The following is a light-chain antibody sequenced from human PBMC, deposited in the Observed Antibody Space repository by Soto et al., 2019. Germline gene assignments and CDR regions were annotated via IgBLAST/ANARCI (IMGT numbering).Light chain of an antibody. CDR1: QGISNY. V-gene: IGKV1-27*01. Sequence: DIQMTQSPSSLSASVGDRVTIACWASQGISNYLAWYQQKPGKVPKLLIYAASTLQSGVPSRFSGSGSGTDFNLTISSLQPEDVATYYCQKYNSVPFTFGPGTKVDIK. CDR3: QKYNSVPFT. CDR2: AAS. J-gene: IGKJ3*01.